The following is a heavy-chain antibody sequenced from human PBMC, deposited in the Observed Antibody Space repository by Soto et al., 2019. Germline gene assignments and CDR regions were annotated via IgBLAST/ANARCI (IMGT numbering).Heavy chain of an antibody. CDR1: GFTFSSYA. D-gene: IGHD3-10*01. V-gene: IGHV3-30-3*01. CDR3: ARVLPGLGSLYDY. Sequence: PGGSLRLSCAASGFTFSSYAMHWVRQAPGKGLEWVAVISYDGSNKYYADSVKGRFTISRDNSKNTLYLQMNSLRAEDTAVYYCARVLPGLGSLYDYWGQGTLVTVSS. CDR2: ISYDGSNK. J-gene: IGHJ4*02.